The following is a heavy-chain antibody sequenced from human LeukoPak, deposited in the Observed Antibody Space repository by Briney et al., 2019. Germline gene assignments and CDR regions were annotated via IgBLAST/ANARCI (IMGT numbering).Heavy chain of an antibody. CDR2: IYSCGST. Sequence: PGGSLRLSCAASGFTFSSYGMSWVRQAPGKGLEWVSVIYSCGSTYYADSVKGRFTISRDNSKNTLYLQMNSLRAEDTAVYYCARDYDRYYMDVWGKGTTVTVSS. J-gene: IGHJ6*03. D-gene: IGHD3-3*01. CDR3: ARDYDRYYMDV. V-gene: IGHV3-66*01. CDR1: GFTFSSYG.